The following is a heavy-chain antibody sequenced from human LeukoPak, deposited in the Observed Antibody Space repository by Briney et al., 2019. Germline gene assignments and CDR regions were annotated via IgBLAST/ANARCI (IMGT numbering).Heavy chain of an antibody. D-gene: IGHD3-3*01. Sequence: GGSLRLSCAASGFTFSSYAMSWVRQAPGKGLEWVSAISGSGGSTYYADSVKGRFTISRDNSKNTLYLQMNCLRAEDTAVYYCAKGRGYLRFSHTWGQGTLVTVSS. CDR3: AKGRGYLRFSHT. CDR2: ISGSGGST. CDR1: GFTFSSYA. J-gene: IGHJ5*02. V-gene: IGHV3-23*01.